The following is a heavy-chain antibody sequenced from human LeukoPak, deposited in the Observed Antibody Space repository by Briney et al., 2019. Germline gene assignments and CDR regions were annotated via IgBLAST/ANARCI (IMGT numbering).Heavy chain of an antibody. CDR1: GGTFSSYA. CDR2: IIPIFGTA. D-gene: IGHD6-6*01. J-gene: IGHJ4*02. Sequence: PVKVSCKASGGTFSSYAISWVRQAPGQGLEWMGGIIPIFGTANYARKFQGRVTITADESTSTAYMELSSLRSEDTAVYYCAGSIAARFNYWGQGTLVTVSS. CDR3: AGSIAARFNY. V-gene: IGHV1-69*13.